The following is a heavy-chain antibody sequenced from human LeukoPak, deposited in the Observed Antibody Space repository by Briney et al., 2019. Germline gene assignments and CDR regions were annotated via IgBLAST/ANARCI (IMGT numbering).Heavy chain of an antibody. CDR2: INPKSGDT. J-gene: IGHJ4*02. CDR1: DFRDYY. V-gene: IGHV1-2*02. CDR3: ASGHSGYDLNY. D-gene: IGHD5-12*01. Sequence: ASVKVSCKTSDFRDYYMNWVRQAPGQGLEWLGWINPKSGDTDYAQKFQGRVTMTRDTSINTAYMELSGLKPDDTAIYYCASGHSGYDLNYWGQGTQVTVSS.